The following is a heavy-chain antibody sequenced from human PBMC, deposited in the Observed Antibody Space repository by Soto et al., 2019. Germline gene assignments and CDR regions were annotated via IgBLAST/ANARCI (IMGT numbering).Heavy chain of an antibody. CDR2: IWDDGSNK. V-gene: IGHV3-33*01. CDR1: GFTFSRYG. D-gene: IGHD2-15*01. CDR3: ARDVLQPLLYSMDV. Sequence: GGALRLSCAEFGFTFSRYGMHWVRQAPGKGLEWGAVIWDDGSNKYDADSVKGRFTIYRDNSKNTLYLQMNSLRAEDTAVYYCARDVLQPLLYSMDVWCQGTTVPVS. J-gene: IGHJ6*02.